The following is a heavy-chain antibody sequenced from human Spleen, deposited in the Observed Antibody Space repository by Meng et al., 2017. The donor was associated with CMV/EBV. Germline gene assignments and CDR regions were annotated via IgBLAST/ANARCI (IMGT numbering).Heavy chain of an antibody. D-gene: IGHD6-25*01. J-gene: IGHJ5*02. V-gene: IGHV4-34*01. CDR3: ARGPTARRKAWFDP. CDR1: GGSFSGYY. CDR2: INHSGST. Sequence: VQLQQGGAGLLKPSETLSLTCGVYGGSFSGYYWSWIRQPPGKGLEWIGEINHSGSTNYNPSLKSRVTISVDTSKNQFSLKLSSVTAADTAVYYCARGPTARRKAWFDPWGQGTLVTVSS.